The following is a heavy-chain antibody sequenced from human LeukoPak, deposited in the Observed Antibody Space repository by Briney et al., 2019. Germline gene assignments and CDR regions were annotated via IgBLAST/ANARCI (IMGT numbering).Heavy chain of an antibody. CDR1: GGSISSYY. V-gene: IGHV4-59*12. CDR2: IYYSGST. J-gene: IGHJ4*02. D-gene: IGHD3-3*01. CDR3: ARRDFWSGYYNY. Sequence: SETLSLTCTVSGGSISSYYWSWIRQPPGKGLEWIGYIYYSGSTNYNPSLKSRVTISVDTSKNQFSLKLSSVTAADTAVYYCARRDFWSGYYNYWGQGTLGTVS.